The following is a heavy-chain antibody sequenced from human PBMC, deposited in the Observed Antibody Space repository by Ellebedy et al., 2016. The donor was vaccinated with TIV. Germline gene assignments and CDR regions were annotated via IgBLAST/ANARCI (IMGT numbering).Heavy chain of an antibody. D-gene: IGHD5-18*01. J-gene: IGHJ4*02. CDR2: IYSRGVI. CDR3: ARFGYSYAYDY. Sequence: MPSETLSLTCTVSGGSISGYYWSWVRQPPGKGLEWIAYIYSRGVIHYNPSLRSRVTMAVDTSKNQFSLKLTSVTAADTAMYYCARFGYSYAYDYWGQGALVTVSS. CDR1: GGSISGYY. V-gene: IGHV4-4*09.